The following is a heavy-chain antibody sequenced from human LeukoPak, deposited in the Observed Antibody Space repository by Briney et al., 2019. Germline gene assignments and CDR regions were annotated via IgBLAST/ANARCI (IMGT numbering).Heavy chain of an antibody. J-gene: IGHJ4*02. CDR1: GGSISSGGYS. Sequence: SETLSLTCAVSGGSISSGGYSWSWIRQPPGKGLEWIGYIYHSGSTYYNPSLKSRVTISVDRSKNQFSLKLSSVTAADTAVYYCARHTTTPDSYLAYWGQGTLVTVSS. V-gene: IGHV4-30-2*02. D-gene: IGHD1-1*01. CDR3: ARHTTTPDSYLAY. CDR2: IYHSGST.